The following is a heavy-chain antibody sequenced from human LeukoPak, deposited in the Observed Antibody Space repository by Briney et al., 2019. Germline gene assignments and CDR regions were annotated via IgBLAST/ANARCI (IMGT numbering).Heavy chain of an antibody. V-gene: IGHV3-23*01. CDR3: ARAQGTYFDY. J-gene: IGHJ4*02. Sequence: GGSLRLSCAASGFTFSNYAMSWVRQAPGKGLEWISALSGSGGSTYYADSVKGRFTISRDNSKNTLYLQMNSLGAEDTAVYYCARAQGTYFDYWGQGSLVTVSS. CDR2: LSGSGGST. CDR1: GFTFSNYA.